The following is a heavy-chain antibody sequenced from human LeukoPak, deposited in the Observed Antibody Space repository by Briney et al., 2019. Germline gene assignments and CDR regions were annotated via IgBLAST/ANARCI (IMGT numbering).Heavy chain of an antibody. J-gene: IGHJ6*02. CDR3: ARSLTGDLYYYGMDV. CDR1: GFTFSSYW. D-gene: IGHD7-27*01. Sequence: GGSLRLSCAASGFTFSSYWMSWVRQAPGKGLEWVANIKQDGSEKYYVDSVKGRFTISRDNAKNSLYLQMNSLRAGDTAVYYCARSLTGDLYYYGMDVWGQGTTVTVSS. V-gene: IGHV3-7*01. CDR2: IKQDGSEK.